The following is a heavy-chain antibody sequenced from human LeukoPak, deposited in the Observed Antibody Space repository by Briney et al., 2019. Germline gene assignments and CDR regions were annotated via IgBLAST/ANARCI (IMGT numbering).Heavy chain of an antibody. D-gene: IGHD3-10*01. CDR1: GYTFTSYG. V-gene: IGHV1-18*01. CDR3: ARDGANYYGSGSYYRRPKRPFDY. CDR2: ISAYNGNT. J-gene: IGHJ4*02. Sequence: GASVKVSCKASGYTFTSYGISWVRQAPGQGLEWMGWISAYNGNTNYAQKLQGRVTMTTDTSTSTAYMELRSLRSDDTAVYYCARDGANYYGSGSYYRRPKRPFDYWGQGTLVTVSS.